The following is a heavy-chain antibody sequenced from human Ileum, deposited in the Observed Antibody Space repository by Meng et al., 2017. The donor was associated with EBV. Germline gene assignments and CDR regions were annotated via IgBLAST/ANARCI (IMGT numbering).Heavy chain of an antibody. Sequence: QITLKESGPTELKPXQTLTLTCXFPGFSLTTSGVAVGWIRQPPGKALEWLALIYWDDDKRYSPSLKSRLTIIRDTSKNQVVLTMTNMDPVDTATYYCAHSPFMVGGVITWFDPWGQGTLVTSPQ. CDR3: AHSPFMVGGVITWFDP. J-gene: IGHJ5*02. CDR2: IYWDDDK. D-gene: IGHD3-10*01. CDR1: GFSLTTSGVA. V-gene: IGHV2-5*02.